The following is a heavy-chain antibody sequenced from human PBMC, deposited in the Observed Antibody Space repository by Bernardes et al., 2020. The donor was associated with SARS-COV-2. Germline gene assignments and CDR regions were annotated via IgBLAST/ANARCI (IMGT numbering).Heavy chain of an antibody. CDR3: AHSILRDGSGTPRGAFDI. V-gene: IGHV2-5*02. CDR2: IYWDDDK. D-gene: IGHD3-10*01. J-gene: IGHJ3*02. CDR1: GFSLSTSGVG. Sequence: SGPTLVKPTQTLTLTCTFSGFSLSTSGVGVGWIRQPPGKALEWLALIYWDDDKRYSPSLKSRLTITKDTSKNQVVLTMTNMDPVDTATYYCAHSILRDGSGTPRGAFDIWGQGTMVTVSS.